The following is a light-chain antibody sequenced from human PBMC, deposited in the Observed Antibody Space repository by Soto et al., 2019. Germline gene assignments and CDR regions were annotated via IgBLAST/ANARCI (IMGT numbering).Light chain of an antibody. CDR1: QSVSYSSNSKNL. Sequence: DIVMTQSPDSLAVSLGERATINCKSSQSVSYSSNSKNLLAWYQQKPGQPPKLLIYWASTRESGVPDRFSVSESGTDCTLTSSSVQAEDVAVYYCQQYYNTPRTFGQGTKLEIK. V-gene: IGKV4-1*01. CDR3: QQYYNTPRT. CDR2: WAS. J-gene: IGKJ2*01.